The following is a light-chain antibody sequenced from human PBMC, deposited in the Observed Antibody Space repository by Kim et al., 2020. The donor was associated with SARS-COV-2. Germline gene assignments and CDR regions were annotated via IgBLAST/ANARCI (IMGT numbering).Light chain of an antibody. V-gene: IGKV3-15*01. J-gene: IGKJ2*01. CDR2: GAS. CDR1: QSVRNN. CDR3: QQYNNWPPFT. Sequence: EIVMTQSPATLSVSPGERATLSYRASQSVRNNLAWYQQTPGQAPRLLIYGASTRATGIPARFSGSGSGTEFTLIISSLQSEDFAVYYCQQYNNWPPFTFGQGTKLEIK.